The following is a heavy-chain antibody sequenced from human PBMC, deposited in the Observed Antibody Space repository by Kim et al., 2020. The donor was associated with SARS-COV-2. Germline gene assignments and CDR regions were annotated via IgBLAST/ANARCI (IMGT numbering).Heavy chain of an antibody. D-gene: IGHD1-26*01. CDR1: GFTFNNYW. CDR2: INGDGRST. V-gene: IGHV3-74*01. CDR3: ARAKVGAFDI. Sequence: GGSLRLSCAASGFTFNNYWMHWVRHAPGKGLVWVSRINGDGRSTNYADSVKGRFTISRDNAKNTLYLQMNSLRAEDTAVYYCARAKVGAFDIWGQGTMVT. J-gene: IGHJ3*02.